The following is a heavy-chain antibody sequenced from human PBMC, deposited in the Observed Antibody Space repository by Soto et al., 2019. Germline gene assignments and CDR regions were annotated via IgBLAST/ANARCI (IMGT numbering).Heavy chain of an antibody. CDR1: GCSIISYY. Sequence: SETLSLTCTVSGCSIISYYWSWIRQPPGKGLEWIGYIYYSGSTNYNPSLKSRVTISVDTSKNQFSLKLSSVTAADTAVHYCARGFPMVKLWGQGTLVTVSS. CDR3: ARGFPMVKL. CDR2: IYYSGST. D-gene: IGHD3-10*01. J-gene: IGHJ1*01. V-gene: IGHV4-59*01.